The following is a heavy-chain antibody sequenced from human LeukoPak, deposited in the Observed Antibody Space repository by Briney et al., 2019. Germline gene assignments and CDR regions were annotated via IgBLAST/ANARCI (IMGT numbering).Heavy chain of an antibody. V-gene: IGHV3-11*04. CDR1: GFTFSDYY. CDR3: ARADDSSSGYFDY. J-gene: IGHJ4*02. Sequence: GGSLRLSCAASGFTFSDYYMSWIRQAPGKGLEWVSYISSSGNSISYADSVKGRFTISRDNAKSSLYLQMNSLGAEDTAVYYCARADDSSSGYFDYWGQGTLVTVSS. D-gene: IGHD6-6*01. CDR2: ISSSGNSI.